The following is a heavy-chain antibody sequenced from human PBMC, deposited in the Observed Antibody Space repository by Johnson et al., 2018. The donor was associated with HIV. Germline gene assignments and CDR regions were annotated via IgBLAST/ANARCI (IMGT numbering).Heavy chain of an antibody. CDR1: GFTFDDYT. D-gene: IGHD3-22*01. CDR2: ISWDGGST. Sequence: VQLVESGGVVVQPGGSLRLSCAASGFTFDDYTMHWVRQAPGKGLEWVSLISWDGGSTYYADSVKGRFTISRDNTKNSLYLQMNSLRTEDTALYYCAKGLRRITMIVVAWGQGTMVTVSS. J-gene: IGHJ3*01. CDR3: AKGLRRITMIVVA. V-gene: IGHV3-43*01.